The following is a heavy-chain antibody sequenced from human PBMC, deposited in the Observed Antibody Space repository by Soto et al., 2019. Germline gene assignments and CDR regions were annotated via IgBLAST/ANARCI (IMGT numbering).Heavy chain of an antibody. D-gene: IGHD2-21*01. CDR3: ASYPTLVYCGGDCYSDYYYYYMDV. Sequence: NPSETLSLTCTVSGGSISSSTHYWGWIRQPPGKGLEWIGNIYYDGTTYYNPSLKSRVNISVDTSKNQFSLKLSSVTAADTAVYYCASYPTLVYCGGDCYSDYYYYYMDVWGKGTTVTVSS. V-gene: IGHV4-39*01. CDR1: GGSISSSTHY. J-gene: IGHJ6*03. CDR2: IYYDGTT.